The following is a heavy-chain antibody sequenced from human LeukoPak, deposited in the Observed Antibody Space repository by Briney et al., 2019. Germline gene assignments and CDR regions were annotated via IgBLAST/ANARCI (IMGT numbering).Heavy chain of an antibody. CDR3: AKVAPGYTYGAHFDY. CDR2: IRYDGSNK. V-gene: IGHV3-30*02. CDR1: GFTFSIYG. J-gene: IGHJ4*02. Sequence: PGGSLRVSCAASGFTFSIYGMHWVRQAPGKGLGWVAFIRYDGSNKYYADSVKGRFTISRDNSKNTLYLQMNSLRAEDTAVYYCAKVAPGYTYGAHFDYWGQGTLVTVSS. D-gene: IGHD5-18*01.